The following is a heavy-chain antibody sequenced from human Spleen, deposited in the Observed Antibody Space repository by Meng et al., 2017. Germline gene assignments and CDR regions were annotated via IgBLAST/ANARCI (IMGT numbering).Heavy chain of an antibody. CDR2: INAGNGNT. CDR3: ARGSSMVRGVILGY. CDR1: GYTFTSYA. J-gene: IGHJ4*02. D-gene: IGHD3-10*01. Sequence: QVQLVQSGAEVKKPGASAQACCKASGYTFTSYAMHWVRQAPGQRREWMGWINAGNGNTKYSQKFQGRVTITRDTSASTAYMELSSLRSEDTAVYYCARGSSMVRGVILGYWGQGTLVTVSS. V-gene: IGHV1-3*01.